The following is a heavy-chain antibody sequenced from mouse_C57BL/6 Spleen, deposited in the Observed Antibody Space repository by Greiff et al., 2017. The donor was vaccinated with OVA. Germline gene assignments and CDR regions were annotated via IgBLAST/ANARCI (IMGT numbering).Heavy chain of an antibody. J-gene: IGHJ3*01. CDR2: LYPGSGST. D-gene: IGHD1-1*01. CDR3: AREEYYGSREAWVAY. Sequence: QVQLQQPGAELVKPGASVKMSCKASGYTFTSYWITWVKQRPGQGLEWIGDLYPGSGSTNYNEKFKSKATLTVDTSSSTAYMQLSSLTSEDSAVYYCAREEYYGSREAWVAYWGQGTLVTVSA. CDR1: GYTFTSYW. V-gene: IGHV1-55*01.